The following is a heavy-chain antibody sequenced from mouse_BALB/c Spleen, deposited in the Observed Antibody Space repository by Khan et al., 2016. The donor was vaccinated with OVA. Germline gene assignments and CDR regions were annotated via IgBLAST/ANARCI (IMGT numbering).Heavy chain of an antibody. Sequence: QVQLQQSGTELARPGASVKMSCKASGYTFTTYTMHWVKQRPGQGLEWIGYISPSSGYTNYNQKFKDKATLTADKSSITAYMQLSSLTSEDSAVYYCAREGAYYRSDGWFAYWDQGTLVTVSA. V-gene: IGHV1-4*01. J-gene: IGHJ3*01. CDR2: ISPSSGYT. CDR1: GYTFTTYT. CDR3: AREGAYYRSDGWFAY. D-gene: IGHD2-14*01.